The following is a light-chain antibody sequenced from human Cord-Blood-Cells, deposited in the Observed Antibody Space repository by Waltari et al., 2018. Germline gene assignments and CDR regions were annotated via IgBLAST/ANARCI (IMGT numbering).Light chain of an antibody. V-gene: IGKV3-15*01. CDR1: QSVSSN. J-gene: IGKJ4*01. CDR3: QQYNNWPLT. CDR2: GAS. Sequence: EIVMPQSPAILPVSPGERATLPCRASQSVSSNLAWYQQKPGQAPRLLIYGASTRATGIPARFSGSGSGTEFTLTISSLQSEDFAVYYCQQYNNWPLTFGGGTKVEIK.